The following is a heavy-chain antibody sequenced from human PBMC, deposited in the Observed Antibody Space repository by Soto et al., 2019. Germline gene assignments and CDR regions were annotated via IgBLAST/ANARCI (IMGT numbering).Heavy chain of an antibody. Sequence: EVQLLESGGALVQPGGSLRLSCAASGFTFYAYAMSWVRQVPGKGLEWVSVISGTTGITYSADSVRGRFTISRDNSKDTLYLQMNSLRVEDTAIYYCAIEQGSGWLAFDYWGQGSLVTVSS. J-gene: IGHJ4*02. V-gene: IGHV3-23*01. CDR2: ISGTTGIT. D-gene: IGHD6-19*01. CDR1: GFTFYAYA. CDR3: AIEQGSGWLAFDY.